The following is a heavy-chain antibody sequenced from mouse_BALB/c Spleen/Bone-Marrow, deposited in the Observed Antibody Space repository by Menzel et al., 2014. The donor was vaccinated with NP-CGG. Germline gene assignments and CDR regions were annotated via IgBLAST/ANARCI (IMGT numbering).Heavy chain of an antibody. D-gene: IGHD1-1*01. CDR3: TRSNYGHWYFDV. CDR2: SNPSNGGS. V-gene: IGHV1S81*02. Sequence: VQLQQSGAELVKPGASVKLSCKASGYTFSNYYMYWVKQRPGQGLEWIGESNPSNGGSNFNEKFKSKATLTVDKSSSTAYMQLSSLTSEDSAVYYCTRSNYGHWYFDVWGAGTTVTVSS. J-gene: IGHJ1*01. CDR1: GYTFSNYY.